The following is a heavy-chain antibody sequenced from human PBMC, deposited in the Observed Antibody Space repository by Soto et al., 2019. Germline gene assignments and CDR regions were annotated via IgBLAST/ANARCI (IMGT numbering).Heavy chain of an antibody. D-gene: IGHD3-16*01. CDR1: GFTVSSNH. V-gene: IGHV3-53*02. CDR3: ARGGGVRGFDY. CDR2: IYSSGNT. J-gene: IGHJ4*02. Sequence: EVQLVETGGGLIQPGGSLRLSCAASGFTVSSNHMSWVRQAPGKGLEWVSVIYSSGNTYNADSVKGRLTISRDNSSNTVYLQMNSLRAEDTAVYYCARGGGVRGFDYWGQGTLVTVSS.